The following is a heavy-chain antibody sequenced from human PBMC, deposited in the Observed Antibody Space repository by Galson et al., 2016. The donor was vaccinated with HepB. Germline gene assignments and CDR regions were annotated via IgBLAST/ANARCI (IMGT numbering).Heavy chain of an antibody. CDR2: IWSDGNNK. J-gene: IGHJ4*02. Sequence: SLXXSCAASGXXFSXXXIHXXXQAXGKGLEWVAVIWSDGNNKYYTDSVRGRFTIPRDNAKNMVYLQMNSLRVEDTAVYYCARPPNTAVADPFESWGQGTVVTVSS. CDR1: GXXFSXXX. CDR3: ARPPNTAVADPFES. V-gene: IGHV3-33*03. D-gene: IGHD6-19*01.